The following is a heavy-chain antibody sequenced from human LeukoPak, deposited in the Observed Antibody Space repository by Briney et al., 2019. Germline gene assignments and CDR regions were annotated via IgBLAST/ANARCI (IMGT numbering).Heavy chain of an antibody. D-gene: IGHD3-22*01. Sequence: GGSLRLSCAASGFTFSSYTMTWVRQAPGKGLEWVSLISGNSLTTNYAESVKGRFTMSRDNSKNTLYPQMNSLRAEDTAVYYCAKGGSYYDSSGSLDYWGQGTLVTVSS. CDR1: GFTFSSYT. J-gene: IGHJ4*02. CDR2: ISGNSLTT. V-gene: IGHV3-23*01. CDR3: AKGGSYYDSSGSLDY.